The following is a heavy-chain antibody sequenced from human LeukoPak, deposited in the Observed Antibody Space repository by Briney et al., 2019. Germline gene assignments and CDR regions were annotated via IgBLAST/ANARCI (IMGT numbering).Heavy chain of an antibody. V-gene: IGHV3-33*08. J-gene: IGHJ6*02. CDR2: IWYDGINK. D-gene: IGHD3-3*01. CDR3: ARAQKFDFWSGYRTYYYYGMDV. Sequence: LRLSCAASGFTFSTYGIHWVRQAPGKGLEWVAVIWYDGINKYYADSVKGRFTISRDTSKNTVYLQMNSLRAEDTAMYYCARAQKFDFWSGYRTYYYYGMDVWGQGTTVTVSS. CDR1: GFTFSTYG.